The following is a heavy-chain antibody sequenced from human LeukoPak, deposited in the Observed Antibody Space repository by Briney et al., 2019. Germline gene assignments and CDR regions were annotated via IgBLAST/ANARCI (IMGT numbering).Heavy chain of an antibody. CDR3: VQDGVAARLAY. CDR2: ISPGSDTT. Sequence: PGGSLRLSCAASGFTFKDYYMSWVRQVPGKGPEWVSAISPGSDTTFYADSVKGRFTISRDNSKNTVYVRMNSLRAEDTAVYYCVQDGVAARLAYWGQGTLVTVSS. J-gene: IGHJ4*02. D-gene: IGHD6-6*01. V-gene: IGHV3-23*01. CDR1: GFTFKDYY.